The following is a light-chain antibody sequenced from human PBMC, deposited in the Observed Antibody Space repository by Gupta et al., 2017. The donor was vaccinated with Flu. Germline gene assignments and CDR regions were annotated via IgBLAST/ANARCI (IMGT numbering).Light chain of an antibody. CDR1: SGSCSTSYY. J-gene: IGLJ3*02. CDR3: VLNMGSGIWV. Sequence: QTVVPLEPAHSVSSCWPLALPCPSSSGSCSTSYYPSWYQHTPGQAPRTLIYSTNTRSSGLPDRSSCSILGNKAALTLTAAQADDDYDYYCVLNMGSGIWVFGGGTKLTVL. V-gene: IGLV8-61*01. CDR2: STN.